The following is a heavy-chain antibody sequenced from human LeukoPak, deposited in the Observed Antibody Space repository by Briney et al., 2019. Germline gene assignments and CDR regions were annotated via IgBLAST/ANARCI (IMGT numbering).Heavy chain of an antibody. Sequence: ALVKVSCKASGYTFTSYAMHWVRQAPGQRLEWMGWINAGNGNTKYSQKFQGRVTITRDTSASTAYMELSSLRSEDTAVYYCARDADYGGNLPKPVDYWGQGTLVTVSS. CDR1: GYTFTSYA. CDR3: ARDADYGGNLPKPVDY. CDR2: INAGNGNT. J-gene: IGHJ4*02. D-gene: IGHD4-23*01. V-gene: IGHV1-3*01.